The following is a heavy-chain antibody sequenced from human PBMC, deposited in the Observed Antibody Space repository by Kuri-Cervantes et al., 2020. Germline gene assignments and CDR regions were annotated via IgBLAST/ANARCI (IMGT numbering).Heavy chain of an antibody. Sequence: LSLTCAASGFTFSSFGMHWVRQAPGKGLEWVAVISYDGSTKYYADSVKGRFTISRDNSKNTLYLQMNSLRAEDTAVYYCARDPVDIVATPPGCWGQGTLVTVSS. J-gene: IGHJ4*02. D-gene: IGHD5-12*01. CDR1: GFTFSSFG. V-gene: IGHV3-30*03. CDR3: ARDPVDIVATPPGC. CDR2: ISYDGSTK.